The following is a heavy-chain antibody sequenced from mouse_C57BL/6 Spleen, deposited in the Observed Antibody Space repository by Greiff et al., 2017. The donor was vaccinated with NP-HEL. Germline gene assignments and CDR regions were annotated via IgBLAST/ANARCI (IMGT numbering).Heavy chain of an antibody. CDR1: GYTFTDYY. Sequence: VQLKQSGPELVKPGASVKISCKASGYTFTDYYMNWVKQSHGKSLEWIGDINPNNGGTSYNQKFKGKATLTVDKSSSTAYMELRSLTSEDSEVYYCASGYYGSSYDYWGQGTTLTVSS. V-gene: IGHV1-26*01. J-gene: IGHJ2*01. D-gene: IGHD1-1*01. CDR3: ASGYYGSSYDY. CDR2: INPNNGGT.